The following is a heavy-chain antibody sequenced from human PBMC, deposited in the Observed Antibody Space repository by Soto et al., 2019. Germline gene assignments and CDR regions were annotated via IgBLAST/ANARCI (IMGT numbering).Heavy chain of an antibody. CDR2: IYYSGST. D-gene: IGHD4-4*01. CDR1: GGSIRSYY. CDR3: ARLPVDAFDS. J-gene: IGHJ3*02. Sequence: PSETLSLTCTVSGGSIRSYYWSWIRQPPGKGLEWIGYIYYSGSTNYNPSLKSRVTISVDTSKNQFSLKLTSVTAADTAVYYCARLPVDAFDSWGQGTMVTVSS. V-gene: IGHV4-59*08.